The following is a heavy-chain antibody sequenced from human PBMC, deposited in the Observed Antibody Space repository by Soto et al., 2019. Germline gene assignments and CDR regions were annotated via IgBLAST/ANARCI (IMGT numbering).Heavy chain of an antibody. CDR2: IYHSGST. D-gene: IGHD3-10*02. Sequence: QVELQETGPGLVKPSGTLSLTCAVSGGSISSSNWWSWVRQPPGKGLEWIGEIYHSGSTNYNPSLKSRVTISVDKSKNQFSLKLSSVTAADTAVYYCASVRGGYYYAMDVWGQGTTVTVSS. CDR1: GGSISSSNW. V-gene: IGHV4-4*02. J-gene: IGHJ6*02. CDR3: ASVRGGYYYAMDV.